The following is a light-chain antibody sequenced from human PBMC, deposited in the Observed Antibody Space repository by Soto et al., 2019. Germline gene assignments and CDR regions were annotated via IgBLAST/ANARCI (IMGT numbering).Light chain of an antibody. CDR2: DVS. Sequence: QSALTQPASVSGSPVQSVTISCTGTSSDVGGYDFVSWYQQHPGKAPKLMIYDVSNRPSGVSNRLSGSKSGNTASLTISGLQAEDEADYYCSSYTSSNSLVFGTGTKVTVL. CDR3: SSYTSSNSLV. CDR1: SSDVGGYDF. J-gene: IGLJ1*01. V-gene: IGLV2-14*03.